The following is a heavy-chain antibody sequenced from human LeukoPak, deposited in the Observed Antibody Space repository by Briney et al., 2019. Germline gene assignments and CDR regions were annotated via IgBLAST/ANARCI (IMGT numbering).Heavy chain of an antibody. Sequence: GGSLRLSCAASGFTFSSYWMSWVRQAPGKGLEWVANIKQDGSEKYYVDSVKGRFTISRDNAKNSLYLQMNSLRAEDTAVYYCARAAETVATIPAGFDYWGQGTLVTVSS. D-gene: IGHD5-12*01. V-gene: IGHV3-7*01. CDR1: GFTFSSYW. J-gene: IGHJ4*02. CDR2: IKQDGSEK. CDR3: ARAAETVATIPAGFDY.